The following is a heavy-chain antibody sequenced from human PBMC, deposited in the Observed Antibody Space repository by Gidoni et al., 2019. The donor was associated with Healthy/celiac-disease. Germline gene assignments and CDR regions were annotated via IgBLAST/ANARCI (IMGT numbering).Heavy chain of an antibody. CDR3: ARSIAVAGTGWFDP. Sequence: QVQLVQSGAEGKKPGASVKVSCKASGYTFTGYYMHWVRQAPGQGLEWMGWINPNSGGTNYAQKFQGWVTMTRDTSISTAYMELSRLRSDDTAVYYCARSIAVAGTGWFDPWGQGTLVTVSS. D-gene: IGHD6-19*01. CDR1: GYTFTGYY. CDR2: INPNSGGT. V-gene: IGHV1-2*04. J-gene: IGHJ5*02.